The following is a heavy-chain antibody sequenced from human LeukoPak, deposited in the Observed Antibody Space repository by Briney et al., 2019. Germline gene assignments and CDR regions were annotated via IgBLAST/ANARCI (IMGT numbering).Heavy chain of an antibody. CDR2: ITGNAGFI. CDR1: GFTFSSYA. V-gene: IGHV3-23*01. J-gene: IGHJ5*02. CDR3: AKDKVPDGKWEIDR. Sequence: SGGSLRLSCAASGFTFSSYAMSWVRQAPGKGLEWVGGITGNAGFIGYADSVKGRFIISRDNTNNRLFLQMRSLRGEDTAVYYCAKDKVPDGKWEIDRWGQGTLVTVSS. D-gene: IGHD1-26*01.